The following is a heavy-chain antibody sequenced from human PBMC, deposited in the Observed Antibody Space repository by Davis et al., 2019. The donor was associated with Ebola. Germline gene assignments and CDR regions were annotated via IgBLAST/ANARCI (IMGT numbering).Heavy chain of an antibody. CDR3: ARSYFGDYGSFDY. J-gene: IGHJ4*02. CDR1: GFTFSDYF. V-gene: IGHV3-11*06. D-gene: IGHD4-17*01. CDR2: ISSSSSYT. Sequence: GESLKISCAASGFTFSDYFMNWIRQAPGKGLEWVSYISSSSSYTNYADSVKGRFTISRGNAKNSLYLQMNSLRADDTAVYYCARSYFGDYGSFDYWGQGTLVTVSS.